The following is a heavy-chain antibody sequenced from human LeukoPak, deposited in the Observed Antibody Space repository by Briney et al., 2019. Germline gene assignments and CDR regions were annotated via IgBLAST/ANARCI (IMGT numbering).Heavy chain of an antibody. J-gene: IGHJ3*02. Sequence: VASVKVSCKVSGYTLTELSMHWVRQAPGKGREWMGGFDPEDGETIYPQKFQGRVTMAEDTSTDTAYMELSSLRSEDTAVYYCATPSGSYAGDAFDIWGQGTMVTVSS. CDR3: ATPSGSYAGDAFDI. V-gene: IGHV1-24*01. D-gene: IGHD1-26*01. CDR1: GYTLTELS. CDR2: FDPEDGET.